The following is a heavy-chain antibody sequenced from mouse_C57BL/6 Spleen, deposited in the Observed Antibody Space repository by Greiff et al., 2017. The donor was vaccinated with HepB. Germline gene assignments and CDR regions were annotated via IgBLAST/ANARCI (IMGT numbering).Heavy chain of an antibody. CDR3: ARQKGGFDAMDY. CDR1: GFTFSDYY. Sequence: LQQSGGGLVQPGGSLKLSCAASGFTFSDYYMYWVRQTPEKRLEWVAYISNGGGSTYYPDTVKGRFTISRDNAKNTLYLQMSRLKSEDTAMYYCARQKGGFDAMDYWGQGTSVTVSS. V-gene: IGHV5-12*01. CDR2: ISNGGGST. J-gene: IGHJ4*01.